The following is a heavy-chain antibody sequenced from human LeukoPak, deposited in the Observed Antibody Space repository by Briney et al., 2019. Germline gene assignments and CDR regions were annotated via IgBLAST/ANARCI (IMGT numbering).Heavy chain of an antibody. CDR2: IYPGDSDT. CDR3: AKESSWYPAFDI. J-gene: IGHJ3*02. V-gene: IGHV5-51*01. D-gene: IGHD6-13*01. Sequence: GESLKISCNGSGYSFTSYRIGGVGQMPGKALEWMGIIYPGDSDTRLSPSFQAQSPISADKSISTAYLQWSSLKASDTAMYYCAKESSWYPAFDIWGQGTMVTVSS. CDR1: GYSFTSYR.